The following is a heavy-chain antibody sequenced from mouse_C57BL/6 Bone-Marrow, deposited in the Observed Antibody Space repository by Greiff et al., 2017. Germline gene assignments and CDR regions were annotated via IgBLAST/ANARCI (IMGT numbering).Heavy chain of an antibody. Sequence: VQLQQPGAELVRPGTSVKLSCQASGYTFTSYWMPWVKQRPGQGLEWIGVIDPSDSYTNYNQKFKGKATLTVDTSSSTAYMQLSSLTSEDSAVYYCARATTVVATDYWGQGTTLTVSS. D-gene: IGHD1-1*01. CDR2: IDPSDSYT. CDR3: ARATTVVATDY. CDR1: GYTFTSYW. J-gene: IGHJ2*01. V-gene: IGHV1-59*01.